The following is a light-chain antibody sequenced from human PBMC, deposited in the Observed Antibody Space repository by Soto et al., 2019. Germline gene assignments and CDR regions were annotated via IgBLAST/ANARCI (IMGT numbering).Light chain of an antibody. CDR3: QQYGSSPNT. V-gene: IGKV3-20*01. Sequence: ESVFTQSPGTLSLSPGERATLSCRASQSVSSSYLAWYQQKPGQAPRLHIYGASSRATGIPDRFSGSGSGTDFTLTISRLEPEDFAVYYCQQYGSSPNTFGGGTKV. CDR2: GAS. CDR1: QSVSSSY. J-gene: IGKJ4*01.